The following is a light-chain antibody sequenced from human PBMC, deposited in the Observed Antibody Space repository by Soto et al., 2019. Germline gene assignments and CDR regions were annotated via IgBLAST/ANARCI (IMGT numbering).Light chain of an antibody. CDR3: QQRSNWPLTWT. CDR1: QSISSY. Sequence: DIQMTQSPSSLSASVGDRVTITCRASQSISSYLNWYQQKPGKAPKLLIYAASSLQSGVPSRFSGSGSGTDFTLTISSLQPEDFAVYYCQQRSNWPLTWTFGQGTKVEIK. V-gene: IGKV1-39*01. CDR2: AAS. J-gene: IGKJ1*01.